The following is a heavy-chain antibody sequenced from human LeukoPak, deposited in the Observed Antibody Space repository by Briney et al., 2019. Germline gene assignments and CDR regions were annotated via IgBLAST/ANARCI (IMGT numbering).Heavy chain of an antibody. CDR2: IYTSGST. J-gene: IGHJ4*02. CDR3: ARAGYSSGWYYFDY. D-gene: IGHD6-19*01. CDR1: GGSISSYY. V-gene: IGHV4-4*07. Sequence: SETLSLTCTVSGGSISSYYWSWIRQPAGKGLEWIGRIYTSGSTNYNPSLKSRVTMSVDTSKNQFSLKLSSVTTADTAVYYCARAGYSSGWYYFDYWGQGTLVTVSS.